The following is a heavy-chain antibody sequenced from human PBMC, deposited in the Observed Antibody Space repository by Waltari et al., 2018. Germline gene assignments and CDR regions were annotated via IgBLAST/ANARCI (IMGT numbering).Heavy chain of an antibody. CDR2: INHSGRT. D-gene: IGHD3-22*01. J-gene: IGHJ1*01. CDR1: GGSFSGYY. CDR3: AIGRGYYDSSGYHGYFQH. V-gene: IGHV4-34*01. Sequence: QVQLQQWGAGLLKPSETLSLTCAVYGGSFSGYYWSWIRQPPGQGLDWIGEINHSGRTNYNPSLKSRVTISVDTSKNQFSLKLSSVTAADTAVYYCAIGRGYYDSSGYHGYFQHWGQGTLVTVSS.